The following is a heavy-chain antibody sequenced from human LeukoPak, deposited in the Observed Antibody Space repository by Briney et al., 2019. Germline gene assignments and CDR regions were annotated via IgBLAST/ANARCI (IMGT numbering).Heavy chain of an antibody. J-gene: IGHJ4*02. Sequence: SVKVSCKASGGTFSSYAISWVRQAPGQGLEWMGGIIPIFGTANYAQKFQGRVTITTDEPTSTAYMELSSLRSEDTAVYYCARDYYGSGSYYRSYYWGQGTLVTVSS. D-gene: IGHD3-10*01. V-gene: IGHV1-69*05. CDR2: IIPIFGTA. CDR3: ARDYYGSGSYYRSYY. CDR1: GGTFSSYA.